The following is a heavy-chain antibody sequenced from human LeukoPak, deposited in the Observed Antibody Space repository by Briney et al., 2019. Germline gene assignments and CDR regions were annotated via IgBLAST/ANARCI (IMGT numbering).Heavy chain of an antibody. Sequence: SETLSLTCTVSGGSISSSSYYWGLIRQPPGKGLEWVGSVYYSGSTYYNPSLKSRVTISVDTSKNQFSLKLSSVTAADTAVYYCARHSGPTGYSSSWYYYFDYWGQGTLVTVSS. CDR3: ARHSGPTGYSSSWYYYFDY. CDR2: VYYSGST. J-gene: IGHJ4*02. D-gene: IGHD6-13*01. CDR1: GGSISSSSYY. V-gene: IGHV4-39*01.